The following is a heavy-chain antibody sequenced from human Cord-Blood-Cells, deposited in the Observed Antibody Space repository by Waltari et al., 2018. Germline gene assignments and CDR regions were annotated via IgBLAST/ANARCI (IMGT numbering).Heavy chain of an antibody. V-gene: IGHV3-9*01. CDR1: GFTFDDYA. J-gene: IGHJ4*02. CDR3: AKEALTDCSSTSCYSPFDY. CDR2: FSWNSSSM. Sequence: EVQLVESGGGLVQPGRSLRLSCAASGFTFDDYAMHWVRQAPGKGLEWVSGFSWNSSSMVYADSVNGRFTISRDNAKNSLYRQMNSLRAEDTALYYCAKEALTDCSSTSCYSPFDYWGQGTLVTVSS. D-gene: IGHD2-2*01.